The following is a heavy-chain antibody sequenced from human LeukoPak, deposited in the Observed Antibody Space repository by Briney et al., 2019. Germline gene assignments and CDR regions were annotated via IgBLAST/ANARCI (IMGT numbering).Heavy chain of an antibody. D-gene: IGHD4-17*01. V-gene: IGHV5-51*01. CDR3: ARLALEMATVTPSFDY. CDR1: GYTFGGYW. CDR2: IYPGNSDT. Sequence: GESLKISCQGSGYTFGGYWIVWVRQKPGKGLEWMGIIYPGNSDTRYSPSFQGQVTISADKSISTAYLQWSSLKASDTAMYYCARLALEMATVTPSFDYWGQGTLVTVSS. J-gene: IGHJ4*02.